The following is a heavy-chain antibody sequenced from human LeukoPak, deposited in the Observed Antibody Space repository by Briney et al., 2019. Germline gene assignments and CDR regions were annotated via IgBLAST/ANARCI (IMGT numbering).Heavy chain of an antibody. Sequence: SETLSLTCTVSGGSISSYYWSWIRQPPGKGLEWIGYIYYSGSTNYNPSLKSRVTISVDTSKNQFSLKLSSVTAADTAVYYCARDLGAYYYYYYMDVWGKGTTVTISS. V-gene: IGHV4-59*12. CDR2: IYYSGST. CDR1: GGSISSYY. CDR3: ARDLGAYYYYYYMDV. J-gene: IGHJ6*03. D-gene: IGHD3-10*01.